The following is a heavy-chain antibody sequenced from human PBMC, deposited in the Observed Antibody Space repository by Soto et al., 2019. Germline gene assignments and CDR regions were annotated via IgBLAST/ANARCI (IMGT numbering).Heavy chain of an antibody. CDR3: ARGSVCPGSSCYSLTYAFDN. J-gene: IGHJ3*02. CDR2: ISAYNGDT. V-gene: IGHV1-18*01. D-gene: IGHD2-15*01. CDR1: GYSFTSYA. Sequence: QVQLVQSGAEVKKPGASVKVSCKVSGYSFTSYAITWVRQAPGQGLEWLGWISAYNGDTNYAQSLQGRVTMTTDTSANIAYMELRRLTSDDKAVYYCARGSVCPGSSCYSLTYAFDNWGQGTMVTVSS.